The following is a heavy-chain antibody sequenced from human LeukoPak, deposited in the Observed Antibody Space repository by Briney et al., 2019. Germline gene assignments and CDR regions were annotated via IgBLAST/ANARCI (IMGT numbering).Heavy chain of an antibody. Sequence: ASVKVSCKASGFTFTSSAMQWVRQARGQRLEWIGWIVVGSGNTNYAQKFQGRVTITADKSTSTAYMELSSLRSEDTAVYYCARGIIVATWDLDYWGQGTLVTVSS. CDR3: ARGIIVATWDLDY. CDR1: GFTFTSSA. CDR2: IVVGSGNT. J-gene: IGHJ4*02. D-gene: IGHD5-12*01. V-gene: IGHV1-58*02.